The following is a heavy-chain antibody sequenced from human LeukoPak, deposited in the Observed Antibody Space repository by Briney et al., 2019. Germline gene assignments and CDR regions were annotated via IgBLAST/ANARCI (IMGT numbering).Heavy chain of an antibody. V-gene: IGHV4-59*02. J-gene: IGHJ4*02. Sequence: SETLSLTCTVSDGSVSAYYWSWIRQPPGKGLEWIGYIYNSGSTNYNPSLKSRVTISVDTSKNQFSLKLSSVTAADTAVYHCAGGRGGSGWIDYWGQGTLVTVSS. CDR2: IYNSGST. CDR3: AGGRGGSGWIDY. CDR1: DGSVSAYY. D-gene: IGHD6-19*01.